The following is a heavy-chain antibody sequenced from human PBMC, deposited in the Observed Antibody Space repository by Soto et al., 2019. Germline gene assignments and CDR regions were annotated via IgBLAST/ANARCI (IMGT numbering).Heavy chain of an antibody. Sequence: SQTLSLTCAISGDSVSSNSAAWNWIRQSPSRGLEWLGRTYYRSKWYNDYAVSVKSRITINPDTSKNQFSLQLNSVTPEDTAVYYCAADPLLELQIYYYYGMDVWGQGTTVTVSS. D-gene: IGHD1-7*01. V-gene: IGHV6-1*01. CDR3: AADPLLELQIYYYYGMDV. CDR1: GDSVSSNSAA. J-gene: IGHJ6*02. CDR2: TYYRSKWYN.